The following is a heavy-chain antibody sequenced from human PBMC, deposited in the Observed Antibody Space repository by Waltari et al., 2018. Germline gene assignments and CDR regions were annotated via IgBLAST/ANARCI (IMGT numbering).Heavy chain of an antibody. V-gene: IGHV4-39*01. CDR3: ARGIAARPFDP. J-gene: IGHJ5*02. CDR1: GGSISSSSYS. CDR2: IYYSGST. D-gene: IGHD6-6*01. Sequence: QLQLQESGPGLVKPSETLSLTCTVSGGSISSSSYSWGWIRQPPGKGLEWIGSIYYSGSTYYNPSLKSRVTISVDTSKNQFSLKLSSVTAADTAVYYCARGIAARPFDPWGQGTLVTVSS.